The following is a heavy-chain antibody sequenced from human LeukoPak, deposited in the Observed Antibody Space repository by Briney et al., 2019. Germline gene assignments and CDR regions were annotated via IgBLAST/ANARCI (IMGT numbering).Heavy chain of an antibody. J-gene: IGHJ4*02. CDR3: AHIEAAGTGSYFDY. CDR2: TYWDDDK. V-gene: IGHV2-5*02. CDR1: GFSLNTPTVG. Sequence: SGPTLVKPTQTLTLTCTFSGFSLNTPTVGVGWIRQPPGKALEWLALTYWDDDKRYSPSLKSRLTITKDTSKNQVVLTMTNMDPVDTATYYCAHIEAAGTGSYFDYWGQGTLVTVSS. D-gene: IGHD6-13*01.